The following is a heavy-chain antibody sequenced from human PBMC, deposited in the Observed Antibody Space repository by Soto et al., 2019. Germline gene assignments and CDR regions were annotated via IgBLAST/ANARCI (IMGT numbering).Heavy chain of an antibody. D-gene: IGHD3-10*01. CDR1: GGSISSGGYY. CDR3: ERDPIWFGELLGHNYYYAMDV. V-gene: IGHV4-31*03. CDR2: IYYSGST. Sequence: PSETLSLTCTVSGGSISSGGYYWSWIRQHPGKGLEWIGYIYYSGSTYYNPSLKSRVTISVDTSKNQFSLKLSSVTAADTAVYYCERDPIWFGELLGHNYYYAMDVWGQGTTVTVSS. J-gene: IGHJ6*02.